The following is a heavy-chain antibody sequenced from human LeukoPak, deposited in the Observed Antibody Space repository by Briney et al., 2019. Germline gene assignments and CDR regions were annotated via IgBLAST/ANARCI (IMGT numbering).Heavy chain of an antibody. V-gene: IGHV1-58*02. CDR1: GFTFTSSA. D-gene: IGHD5-18*01. CDR3: AAVYSYGSSYYFDY. Sequence: SVKVSCKASGFTFTSSAMQWVRQARGQRLEWIGWIVVGSGNTNHAQKFQERVTITRDMSTSTAYMELSSLRSEDTAVYYCAAVYSYGSSYYFDYWGQGTLVTVSS. J-gene: IGHJ4*02. CDR2: IVVGSGNT.